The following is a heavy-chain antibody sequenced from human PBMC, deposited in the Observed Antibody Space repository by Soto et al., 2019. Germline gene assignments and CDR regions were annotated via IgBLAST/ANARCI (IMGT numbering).Heavy chain of an antibody. V-gene: IGHV3-23*01. J-gene: IGHJ6*02. Sequence: GGSLRLSCAASGFTFSSYAMSWVRQAPGKGLEWVSAISGSGGSTYYADSVKGRFTISRDNSKNTLYLQMNSLRAEDTAVYYCAKDLRGYSGYDYRPHFGYYYYGMDVWGQGTTVTVSS. CDR1: GFTFSSYA. CDR3: AKDLRGYSGYDYRPHFGYYYYGMDV. D-gene: IGHD5-12*01. CDR2: ISGSGGST.